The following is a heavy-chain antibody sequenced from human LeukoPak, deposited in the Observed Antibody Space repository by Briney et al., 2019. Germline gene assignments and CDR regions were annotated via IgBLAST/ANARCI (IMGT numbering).Heavy chain of an antibody. Sequence: QAGGSLRLSCAASGFTFSSYWMSWVRQAPGKRLEWVANIKQDGSEKYYLDSVKGRFTISRDNAKNSLYLQMNSLRAEDTAVYYCARETPDSSGWDWGQGTLVTVSS. J-gene: IGHJ4*02. CDR2: IKQDGSEK. CDR1: GFTFSSYW. D-gene: IGHD6-19*01. CDR3: ARETPDSSGWD. V-gene: IGHV3-7*01.